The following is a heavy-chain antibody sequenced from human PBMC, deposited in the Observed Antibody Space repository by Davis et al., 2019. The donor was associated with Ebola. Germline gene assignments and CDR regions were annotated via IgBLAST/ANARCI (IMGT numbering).Heavy chain of an antibody. CDR1: GFTFSSYS. Sequence: PGGSLRLSCAASGFTFSSYSMNWVRQAPGKGLEWVSSISSSSSYIYYADSVKGRFTISRDNAKNPLYLQMNSLRAEDTAVYYCAKVPYSSSWYIDYYYYYMDVWGKGTTVTVSS. CDR3: AKVPYSSSWYIDYYYYYMDV. CDR2: ISSSSSYI. D-gene: IGHD6-13*01. V-gene: IGHV3-21*04. J-gene: IGHJ6*03.